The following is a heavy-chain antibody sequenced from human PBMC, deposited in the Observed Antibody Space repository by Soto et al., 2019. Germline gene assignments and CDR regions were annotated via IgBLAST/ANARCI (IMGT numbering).Heavy chain of an antibody. Sequence: SETLSLTCTVSGGSISSYYWSWIRQPPGKGLEWIGYIYYSGSTNCNPSLKSRVTISVDTSKNQFSLKLSSVTAADTAVYYCARSREFGVVTPFDYWGQGTLVTVSS. CDR3: ARSREFGVVTPFDY. V-gene: IGHV4-59*08. J-gene: IGHJ4*02. CDR2: IYYSGST. D-gene: IGHD3-3*01. CDR1: GGSISSYY.